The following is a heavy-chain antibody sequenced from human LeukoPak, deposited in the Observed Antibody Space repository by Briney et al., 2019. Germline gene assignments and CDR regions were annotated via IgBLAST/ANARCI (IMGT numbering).Heavy chain of an antibody. J-gene: IGHJ5*02. CDR1: GFTFSSYS. Sequence: GGSLRLSCAASGFTFSSYSMSWVRLAPGKGLEWVSSISSSSRYIYYADSMKGRFTISRDNAKISLYLQMNSLRAEDTAVYYCASLFGSGPNWFDPWGQGTLVTVSS. D-gene: IGHD3-10*01. V-gene: IGHV3-21*01. CDR3: ASLFGSGPNWFDP. CDR2: ISSSSRYI.